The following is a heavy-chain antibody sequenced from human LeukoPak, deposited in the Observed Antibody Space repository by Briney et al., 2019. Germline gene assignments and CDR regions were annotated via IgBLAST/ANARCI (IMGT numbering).Heavy chain of an antibody. CDR3: ARGANTDFWSGYLSPPSYYYYGMDV. D-gene: IGHD3-3*01. CDR2: IIPIFGTA. CDR1: GGTFSSYA. V-gene: IGHV1-69*13. J-gene: IGHJ6*02. Sequence: SVKVSCTTSGGTFSSYAISWVRQAPGQGLEWMGGIIPIFGTANYAQKFQGRVTITADESTSTAYMELSSLRSEDTAVYYCARGANTDFWSGYLSPPSYYYYGMDVWGQGTTVTVSS.